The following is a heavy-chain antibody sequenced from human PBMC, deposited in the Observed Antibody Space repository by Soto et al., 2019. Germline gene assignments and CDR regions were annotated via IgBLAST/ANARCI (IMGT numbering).Heavy chain of an antibody. D-gene: IGHD1-26*01. CDR1: GFTFSSYD. CDR2: ISYDGSNN. V-gene: IGHV3-30-3*01. J-gene: IGHJ4*02. CDR3: ARGRSGGLDF. Sequence: QEQLVESGGGVVQPGRSLRVSCAASGFTFSSYDMHWVRQAPGKGLAWVAVISYDGSNNYYADSVKGRFTISRDNSKNTLYLQMNSLRAEDTAAYYCARGRSGGLDFWGQGTLVTVSS.